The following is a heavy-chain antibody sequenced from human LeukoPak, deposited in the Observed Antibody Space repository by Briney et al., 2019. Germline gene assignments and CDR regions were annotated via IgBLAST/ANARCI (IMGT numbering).Heavy chain of an antibody. CDR1: GGSISSYY. J-gene: IGHJ6*02. CDR2: IYYSGRT. D-gene: IGHD2-2*01. V-gene: IGHV4-59*03. Sequence: SETLSLTCSVSGGSISSYYWSWIRQPPGKGLEYIGYIYYSGRTNYNPSLKSGVTISVDTSKDQFSLNLTSVTAADTAVYYCAILKCTSTTCPSRYVMDVWGQGTTVTVSS. CDR3: AILKCTSTTCPSRYVMDV.